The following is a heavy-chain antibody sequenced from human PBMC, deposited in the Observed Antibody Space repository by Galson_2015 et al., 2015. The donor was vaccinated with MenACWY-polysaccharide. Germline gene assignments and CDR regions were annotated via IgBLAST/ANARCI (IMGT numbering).Heavy chain of an antibody. CDR3: ARGGKYYYDSSGYLNWFDP. Sequence: SVKVSCKASGYTFTSYDINWVRQTTGQGLEWMGWMNPNSGNTGYAQKLQGRVTMTRNTSISIAYMELNSPRSEDTAVYYCARGGKYYYDSSGYLNWFDPWGQGTLVTVSS. D-gene: IGHD3-22*01. CDR1: GYTFTSYD. J-gene: IGHJ5*02. V-gene: IGHV1-8*01. CDR2: MNPNSGNT.